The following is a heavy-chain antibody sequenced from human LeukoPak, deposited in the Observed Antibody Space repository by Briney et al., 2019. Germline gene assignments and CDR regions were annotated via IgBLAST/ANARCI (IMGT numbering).Heavy chain of an antibody. D-gene: IGHD3-9*01. V-gene: IGHV3-21*01. CDR2: ISSSSSYI. Sequence: GGSLRLSCAASGFTFSSYSMNWVRQAPGKGLEWVSSISSSSSYIYYADSVKGRFTISRDNAKNSLYLQMNSLRAEDTAVYYCARAPPAGDFDWLDYYYVDVWGKGTTVTVSS. CDR1: GFTFSSYS. CDR3: ARAPPAGDFDWLDYYYVDV. J-gene: IGHJ6*03.